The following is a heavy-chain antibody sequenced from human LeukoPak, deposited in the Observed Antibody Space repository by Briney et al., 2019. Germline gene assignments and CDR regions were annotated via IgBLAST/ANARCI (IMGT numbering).Heavy chain of an antibody. V-gene: IGHV3-23*01. Sequence: GTLRLSCATSGLTFSNSGMSWVRQAPGKGLEWVSSIGGSNTNTYYADSVKGRFTISRDNSKSTVSLQMSSLRAEDTAVYYCARRAGAYSHPYDYWGQGTLVTVSS. J-gene: IGHJ4*02. CDR2: IGGSNTNT. CDR1: GLTFSNSG. D-gene: IGHD4/OR15-4a*01. CDR3: ARRAGAYSHPYDY.